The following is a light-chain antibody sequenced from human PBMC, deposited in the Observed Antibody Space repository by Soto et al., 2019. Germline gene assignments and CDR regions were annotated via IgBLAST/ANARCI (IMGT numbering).Light chain of an antibody. CDR1: QIISNH. J-gene: IGKJ1*01. CDR3: QQSYSSPPT. CDR2: AAS. V-gene: IGKV1-39*01. Sequence: DIQMTQSPSSLSASVEDRVIITCRASQIISNHLNWYQQNPGKAPKLLIFAASSLQSGVPSRFSGSRSGPDFTLTISSLQPEDFATYYCQQSYSSPPTFGQGTQVAIK.